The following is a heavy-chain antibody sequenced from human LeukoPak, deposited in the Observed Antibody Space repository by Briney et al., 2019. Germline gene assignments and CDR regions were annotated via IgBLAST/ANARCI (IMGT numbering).Heavy chain of an antibody. CDR1: GGSIRSYY. D-gene: IGHD2-15*01. CDR3: VSQNRYCSGDSCYYYFDY. CDR2: IYYTGST. V-gene: IGHV4-59*01. J-gene: IGHJ4*02. Sequence: SETLSLTCSVSGGSIRSYYWSWIRQPPGKRLEWIGYIYYTGSTNYNPSLKSRVTVSIDTSKNQFSLKLSSVTAADTAVYYCVSQNRYCSGDSCYYYFDYWGQGTLVTVSS.